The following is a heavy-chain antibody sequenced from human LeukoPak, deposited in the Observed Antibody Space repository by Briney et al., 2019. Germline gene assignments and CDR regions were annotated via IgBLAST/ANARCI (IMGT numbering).Heavy chain of an antibody. CDR1: GFTFSSHS. V-gene: IGHV3-48*01. D-gene: IGHD3-10*01. CDR2: ISSSSSTI. J-gene: IGHJ4*02. Sequence: PGGSLRLSCAASGFTFSSHSMNWVRQAPGKGLEWVSYISSSSSTIYYADSVKGRFTISRDNAKNSLYLQMNSLRAEDTAVYYCARGAYYNEDWGKGPLVPASS. CDR3: ARGAYYNED.